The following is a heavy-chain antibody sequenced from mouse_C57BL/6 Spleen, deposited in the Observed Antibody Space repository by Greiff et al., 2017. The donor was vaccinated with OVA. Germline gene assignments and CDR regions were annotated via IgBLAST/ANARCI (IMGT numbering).Heavy chain of an antibody. CDR2: INPNNGGT. J-gene: IGHJ1*03. Sequence: EVQLQQSGPELVKPGASVKISCKASGYKFTDYYMNWVKQSHGKSLEWIGDINPNNGGTSYNQKFKGKATLTVDKSSSTAYMELRSLTSADSAVYYCARSRRVVLRYYFDCGGWGTGTTVTASS. CDR3: ARSRRVVLRYYFDCGG. D-gene: IGHD1-1*01. V-gene: IGHV1-26*01. CDR1: GYKFTDYY.